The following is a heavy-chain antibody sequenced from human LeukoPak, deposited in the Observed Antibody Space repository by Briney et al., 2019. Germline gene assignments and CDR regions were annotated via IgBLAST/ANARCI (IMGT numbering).Heavy chain of an antibody. J-gene: IGHJ4*02. CDR1: GFTFSSYA. D-gene: IGHD6-19*01. CDR3: AKDFDIYSSGWFFDY. Sequence: GGSLRPSCAASGFTFSSYAMSWVRQAPGKGLEWVSAISGSGGSTYYADSVKGRFTISRDNSKNTLYLQMNSLRAEDTAVYYCAKDFDIYSSGWFFDYWGQGTLVTVSS. CDR2: ISGSGGST. V-gene: IGHV3-23*01.